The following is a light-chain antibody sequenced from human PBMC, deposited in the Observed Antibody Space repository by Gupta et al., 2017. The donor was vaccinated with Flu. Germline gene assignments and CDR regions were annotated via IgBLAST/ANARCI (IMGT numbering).Light chain of an antibody. Sequence: QSGLTQPPSAAGTPGQRVSISFSGSSSSIGSNTVNWYQHLPGTAPKLLIYVNNQRPSGVPDRFSGSKSGTSASLAISGLQAEDEADYYCASWDDSLSGQVVFGGGTKLTVL. CDR1: SSSIGSNT. J-gene: IGLJ2*01. CDR2: VNN. CDR3: ASWDDSLSGQVV. V-gene: IGLV1-44*01.